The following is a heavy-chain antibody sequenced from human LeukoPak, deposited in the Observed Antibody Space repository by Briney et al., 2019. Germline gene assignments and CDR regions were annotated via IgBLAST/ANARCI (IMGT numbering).Heavy chain of an antibody. Sequence: GGSLRLSCAASGFTFSDFYMTWIHQAPGKGLEWVSYISHTANTIYYADSVKGRFTISRDNAKNSLYLQMNSLRAEDTAVYFCARVPAGVRGLDVWGQGTTVTVSS. CDR2: ISHTANTI. D-gene: IGHD3-10*01. J-gene: IGHJ6*02. V-gene: IGHV3-11*01. CDR1: GFTFSDFY. CDR3: ARVPAGVRGLDV.